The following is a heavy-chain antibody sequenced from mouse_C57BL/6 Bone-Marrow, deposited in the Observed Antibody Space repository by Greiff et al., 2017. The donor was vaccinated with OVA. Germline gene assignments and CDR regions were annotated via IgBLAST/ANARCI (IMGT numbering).Heavy chain of an antibody. D-gene: IGHD2-5*01. Sequence: QVTLKVSGPGILQPSQTLSLTCSFSGFSLSTFGMGVGWLRQPSGKDLDWLVHIWWDDDKYYNPALKSRLTISKDTSKNQVFLKIANVDTADTATYYGARPYYSNLYYLDYWGQGTTLTVSS. CDR3: ARPYYSNLYYLDY. CDR2: IWWDDDK. J-gene: IGHJ2*01. V-gene: IGHV8-8*01. CDR1: GFSLSTFGMG.